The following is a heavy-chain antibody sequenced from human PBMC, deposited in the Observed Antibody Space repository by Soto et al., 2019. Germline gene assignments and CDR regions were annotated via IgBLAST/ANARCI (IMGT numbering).Heavy chain of an antibody. CDR1: GYTFTSYA. Sequence: ASVKVSCKASGYTFTSYAMHWVRQAPGQRLEWMGWSNAGNGNTKYSQEFQGRVTITRDTSASTAYMELSSPRSEDMAVYYCARDGGYYDIRMDVWGQGTTVTVSS. D-gene: IGHD3-9*01. CDR3: ARDGGYYDIRMDV. V-gene: IGHV1-3*02. J-gene: IGHJ6*02. CDR2: SNAGNGNT.